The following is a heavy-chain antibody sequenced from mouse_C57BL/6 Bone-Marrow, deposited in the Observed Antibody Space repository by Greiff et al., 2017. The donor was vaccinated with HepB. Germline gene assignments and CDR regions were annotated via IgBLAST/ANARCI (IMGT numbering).Heavy chain of an antibody. CDR1: GFTFSSYA. CDR2: ISDGGSYT. D-gene: IGHD1-1*02. J-gene: IGHJ4*01. V-gene: IGHV5-4*01. CDR3: ARAPYGAMDY. Sequence: VQLQQSGGGLVKPGGSLKLSCAASGFTFSSYAMSWVRQTPEKRLEWVATISDGGSYTYYPDNVKGRFTISRDNAKNNLYLQMSHLKSEDTAMYYCARAPYGAMDYWGQGTSVTVSS.